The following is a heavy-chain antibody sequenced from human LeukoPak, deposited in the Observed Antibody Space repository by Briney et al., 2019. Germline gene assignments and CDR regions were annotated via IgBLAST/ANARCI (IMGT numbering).Heavy chain of an antibody. J-gene: IGHJ5*02. V-gene: IGHV4-39*07. CDR2: IYHSGST. D-gene: IGHD5-12*01. CDR3: AREREYSGYDSESLSGWFDP. CDR1: GASITSSGYY. Sequence: SETLSLTCTVSGASITSSGYYWGWIRQPPGKGLEWIGTIYHSGSTYYNPSLKSRVTISVDTSKNQFSLRLSSVTAADTAVYYCAREREYSGYDSESLSGWFDPWGQGTLVTVSS.